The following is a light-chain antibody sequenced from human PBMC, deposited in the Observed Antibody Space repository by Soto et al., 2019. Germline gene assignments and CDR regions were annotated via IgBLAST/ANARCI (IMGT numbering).Light chain of an antibody. Sequence: IQLTQSPSSLSASVGDRVTITCRASQGIGSYLAWYKQKPGEAPKLLIYAASTLQSGVPSMFSGSGSGTDFALTISSLQAEDFATYYCQKISSYPSTFGGGTTVEIK. CDR3: QKISSYPST. CDR1: QGIGSY. J-gene: IGKJ4*01. V-gene: IGKV1-9*01. CDR2: AAS.